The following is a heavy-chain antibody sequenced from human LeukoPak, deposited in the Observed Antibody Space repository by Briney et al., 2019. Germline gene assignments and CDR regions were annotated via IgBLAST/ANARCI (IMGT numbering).Heavy chain of an antibody. J-gene: IGHJ5*02. CDR3: ARDRSPLRFKQRIDWFDP. Sequence: GASVKVSCKASGYTFTSYAMNWVRQAPGQGLEWMGWINTNTGNPTYAQGFTGRFVFSLDTSVSTAYLQISSLKAEDTAVYYCARDRSPLRFKQRIDWFDPWGQGTLVTVSS. D-gene: IGHD4-17*01. V-gene: IGHV7-4-1*02. CDR1: GYTFTSYA. CDR2: INTNTGNP.